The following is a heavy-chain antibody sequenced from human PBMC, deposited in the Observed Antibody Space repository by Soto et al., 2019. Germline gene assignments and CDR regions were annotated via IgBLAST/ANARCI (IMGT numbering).Heavy chain of an antibody. D-gene: IGHD6-19*01. CDR1: GFTLSNTG. J-gene: IGHJ5*01. CDR2: ISHDGFSQ. Sequence: QVQLVESGGGVVQPGRSLGLSCVVSGFTLSNTGVHWVRQAPGQGLEWVSMISHDGFSQYYLDSVKGRFTISRDNSKNTVYLQMNSLRPEDTSVYYCAKDWGSSGWFNWFDSWGQGTLVTVSS. CDR3: AKDWGSSGWFNWFDS. V-gene: IGHV3-30*18.